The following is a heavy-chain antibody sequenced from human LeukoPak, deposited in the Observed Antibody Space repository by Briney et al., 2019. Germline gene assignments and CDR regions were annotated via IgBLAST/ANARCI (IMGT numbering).Heavy chain of an antibody. CDR3: AMVRGYYYHGLDV. D-gene: IGHD3-10*01. CDR1: GFTFSNHA. J-gene: IGHJ6*02. V-gene: IGHV3-23*01. CDR2: ISGGGVAI. Sequence: GGSLRLSCAASGFTFSNHAMSWVRQAPGKGLQWVSAISGGGVAIYYADSVKGRFTISRDNAMNTLYLQMNSLRAEDTAVYYCAMVRGYYYHGLDVWGQGTTVTVSS.